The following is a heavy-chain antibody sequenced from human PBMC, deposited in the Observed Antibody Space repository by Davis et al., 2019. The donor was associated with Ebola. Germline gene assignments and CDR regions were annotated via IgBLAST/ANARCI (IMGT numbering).Heavy chain of an antibody. Sequence: SETLSLTCTVSGGSISSSSYYWGWIRQPPGKGLEWIGSIYYSGSTYYNPSLKSRVTISVDTSKNQFSLKLSSVTAADTAVYYCASGKGVREYPPYYYYYGMDVWGQGTTVTVSS. D-gene: IGHD2-2*01. CDR3: ASGKGVREYPPYYYYYGMDV. V-gene: IGHV4-39*07. CDR2: IYYSGST. J-gene: IGHJ6*02. CDR1: GGSISSSSYY.